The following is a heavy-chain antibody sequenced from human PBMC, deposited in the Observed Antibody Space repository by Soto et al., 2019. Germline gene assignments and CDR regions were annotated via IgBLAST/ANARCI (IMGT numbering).Heavy chain of an antibody. J-gene: IGHJ3*02. V-gene: IGHV4-39*01. D-gene: IGHD2-15*01. Sequence: PSETLSLTCTVCGGSISSSSYYWVWILQPPGKGLEWIVSSYYSERTYYNPSLKSRLTISVDTSKNQSSLKLSSVTAADTAVYYCAGHQVLDCSGGSCYLLAFDIWGQGTMVTVSS. CDR3: AGHQVLDCSGGSCYLLAFDI. CDR1: GGSISSSSYY. CDR2: SYYSERT.